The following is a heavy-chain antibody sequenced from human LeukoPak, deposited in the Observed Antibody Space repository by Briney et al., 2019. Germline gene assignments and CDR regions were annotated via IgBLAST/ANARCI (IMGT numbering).Heavy chain of an antibody. J-gene: IGHJ4*02. CDR1: GYTFSGYY. Sequence: ASVKVSCKASGYTFSGYYMYWVRRAPGQGLEWMGWINPNNDDTNSAPKFQGRVSMTWDTSISTAYMQLNTLTSDDTAVYYCARWLPTNYFDYWGQGTLVTVSS. CDR3: ARWLPTNYFDY. V-gene: IGHV1-2*02. D-gene: IGHD5-12*01. CDR2: INPNNDDT.